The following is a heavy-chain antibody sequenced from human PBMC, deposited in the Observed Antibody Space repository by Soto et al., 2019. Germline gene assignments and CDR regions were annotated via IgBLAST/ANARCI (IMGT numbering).Heavy chain of an antibody. V-gene: IGHV4-4*02. D-gene: IGHD2-8*01. CDR1: GVSISSGNW. Sequence: SETLSLTCAVSGVSISSGNWWTWVRQTPQRGLEYIGEIFHDGTANYYPSFERRVAISVDASKNQFSLKLTSVTAADTAIYFCARLVYDTRLNYMYFDFWGQGALVTVSS. CDR3: ARLVYDTRLNYMYFDF. J-gene: IGHJ4*02. CDR2: IFHDGTA.